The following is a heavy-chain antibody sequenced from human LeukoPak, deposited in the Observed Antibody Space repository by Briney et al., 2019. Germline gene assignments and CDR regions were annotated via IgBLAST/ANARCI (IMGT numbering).Heavy chain of an antibody. Sequence: GGSLRLSCAASEFTFSSYSMNWVRQAPGKGLEWVSYISISSGTIYYADSVKSRFTISRDNAKNSLYLQMNSLRDEDTAVYYCARAFRSGSYYFDYWGQGTLVTVSS. CDR2: ISISSGTI. D-gene: IGHD3-10*01. CDR1: EFTFSSYS. V-gene: IGHV3-48*02. J-gene: IGHJ4*02. CDR3: ARAFRSGSYYFDY.